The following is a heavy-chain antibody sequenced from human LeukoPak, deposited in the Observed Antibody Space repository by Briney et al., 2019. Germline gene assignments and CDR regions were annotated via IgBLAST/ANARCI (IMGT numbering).Heavy chain of an antibody. CDR1: GGSISSSSFY. D-gene: IGHD2-2*01. CDR2: IYTSGST. Sequence: SETLSLTCTGSGGSISSSSFYWSWIRQPAGKGLEWIGRIYTSGSTNYNPSLKSRVTISVDTSKNQFSLKLSSVTAADTAVYYCARLVVPAYYMDVWGKGTTVTISS. J-gene: IGHJ6*03. V-gene: IGHV4-61*02. CDR3: ARLVVPAYYMDV.